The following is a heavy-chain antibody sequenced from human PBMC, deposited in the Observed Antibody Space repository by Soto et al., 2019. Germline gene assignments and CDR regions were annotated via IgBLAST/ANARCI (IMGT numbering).Heavy chain of an antibody. Sequence: QVQLVESGGGLVKPGGSLRLSCAASGFTFSDYYMSWIRQPPGKGLEWISYITSSGGTIYYADSVKGRFTISRDNAKNSLYLQMNGLRAEDTAVYYCARDPLPHGSTFDYWGQGTLVTVSS. CDR3: ARDPLPHGSTFDY. CDR2: ITSSGGTI. V-gene: IGHV3-11*01. CDR1: GFTFSDYY. D-gene: IGHD3-10*01. J-gene: IGHJ4*02.